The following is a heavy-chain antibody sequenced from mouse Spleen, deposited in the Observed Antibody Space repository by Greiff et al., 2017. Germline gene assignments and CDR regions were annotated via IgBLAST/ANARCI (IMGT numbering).Heavy chain of an antibody. V-gene: IGHV3-6*01. CDR1: GYSITSGYY. CDR3: ASSEIYYGNGAYFDY. D-gene: IGHD2-1*01. CDR2: ISYDGSN. J-gene: IGHJ2*01. Sequence: EVHLVESGPGLVKPSQSLSLTCSVTGYSITSGYYWNWIRQFPGNKLEWMGYISYDGSNNYNPSLKNRISITRDTSKNQFFLKLNSVTTEDTATYYCASSEIYYGNGAYFDYWGQGTTLTVSS.